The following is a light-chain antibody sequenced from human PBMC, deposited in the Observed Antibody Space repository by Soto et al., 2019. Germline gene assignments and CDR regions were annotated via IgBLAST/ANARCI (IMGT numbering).Light chain of an antibody. J-gene: IGKJ4*01. CDR3: QKYDFAPLT. V-gene: IGKV1-27*01. CDR2: GAS. CDR1: QGISNC. Sequence: DIQMTQSPPSLSSSVGDTVTITCRASQGISNCLACYQQKQGKVPNLLIYGASTLQSGVPSRFSGSGSGTDFTLSITNLQPEDVATYYCQKYDFAPLTFGGGTKVEIK.